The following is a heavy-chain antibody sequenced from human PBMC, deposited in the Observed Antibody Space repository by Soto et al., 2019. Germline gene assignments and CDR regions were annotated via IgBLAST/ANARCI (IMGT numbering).Heavy chain of an antibody. D-gene: IGHD3-10*01. CDR2: ISSTGNNI. V-gene: IGHV3-21*01. CDR1: GFTFSNYS. J-gene: IGHJ4*02. CDR3: VRAPHGINMVWGLSPTAH. Sequence: GGSLRLSCAASGFTFSNYSMNWVRQAPGKGLEWVAPISSTGNNIYYADSVKGRFTIPRDNAKNSLYLQMNSLRVEDTAVYYCVRAPHGINMVWGLSPTAHWGQGTLVTVSS.